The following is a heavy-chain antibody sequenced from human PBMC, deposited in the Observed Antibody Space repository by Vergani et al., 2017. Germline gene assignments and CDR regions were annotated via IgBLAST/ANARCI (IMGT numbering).Heavy chain of an antibody. V-gene: IGHV3-23*01. CDR3: ARSARYYYGSGSYSHWFDP. CDR2: ISGSGGST. D-gene: IGHD3-10*01. CDR1: GFTFSSYA. Sequence: EVQLLESGGGLVQPGGSLRLSCAASGFTFSSYAMSWVRQAPGKGLEWVSAISGSGGSTYYADSVKGRFTISRDNSKNTLYLQMNSLRAEDTAVYYCARSARYYYGSGSYSHWFDPWGQGTLVTVSS. J-gene: IGHJ5*02.